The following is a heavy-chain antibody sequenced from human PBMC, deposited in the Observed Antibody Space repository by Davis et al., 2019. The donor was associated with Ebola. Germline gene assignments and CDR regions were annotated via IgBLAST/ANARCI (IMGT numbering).Heavy chain of an antibody. V-gene: IGHV1-2*04. CDR2: INPNSGVT. J-gene: IGHJ4*02. Sequence: ASVKVSCQASRYTFPDYFMQWVRQAPAQGLAWMGWINPNSGVTNYAQKFQDWVTMTRHTSINTAYMSLSRLRSDDTAVFYCARGTRVIGSTRGATDYWGQGTLVTVSS. CDR3: ARGTRVIGSTRGATDY. D-gene: IGHD1-1*01. CDR1: RYTFPDYF.